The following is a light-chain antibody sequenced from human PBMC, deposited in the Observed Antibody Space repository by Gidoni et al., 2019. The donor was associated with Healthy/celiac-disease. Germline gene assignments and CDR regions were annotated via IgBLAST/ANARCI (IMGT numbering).Light chain of an antibody. CDR2: AAS. J-gene: IGKJ1*01. CDR3: QQSYSTPPWT. Sequence: DIQMTQSPSSLSASVGDRVTITCRASQSISSYLNWYQQKPGKAPKLLIYAASSVQSGVPSRFRGSGSGTDFTLTISSLQPEYFATYYCQQSYSTPPWTFGQGTKVEIK. CDR1: QSISSY. V-gene: IGKV1-39*01.